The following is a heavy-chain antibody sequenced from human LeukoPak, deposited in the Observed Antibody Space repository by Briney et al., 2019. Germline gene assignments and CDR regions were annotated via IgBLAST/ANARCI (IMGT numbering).Heavy chain of an antibody. Sequence: SQTLSLTCAISGDSVSSNSAAWNWIRQSPSRGLEWLGRTYYRSKWYNDYAVSVKSRITINPDTSKNQFSLQLNSVTPEDTAVYYWARDYPLGPISDSSGWYYFDYWGQGTLVTVSS. CDR1: GDSVSSNSAA. CDR2: TYYRSKWYN. J-gene: IGHJ4*02. V-gene: IGHV6-1*01. CDR3: ARDYPLGPISDSSGWYYFDY. D-gene: IGHD6-19*01.